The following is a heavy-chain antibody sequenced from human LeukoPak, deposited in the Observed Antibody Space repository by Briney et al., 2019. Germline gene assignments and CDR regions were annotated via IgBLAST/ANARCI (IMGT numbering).Heavy chain of an antibody. CDR1: GFTFSCFS. CDR3: VTAAGLGVYYFDY. Sequence: GSLRLFCAASGFTFSCFSMNWVRQAPGEGLGLVSPISSSSSYIYYADSVKGRFTISRDNAKNSLYLQMNSLRAEDTAVYYCVTAAGLGVYYFDYWGQGTLVTVSS. V-gene: IGHV3-21*01. J-gene: IGHJ4*02. D-gene: IGHD6-13*01. CDR2: ISSSSSYI.